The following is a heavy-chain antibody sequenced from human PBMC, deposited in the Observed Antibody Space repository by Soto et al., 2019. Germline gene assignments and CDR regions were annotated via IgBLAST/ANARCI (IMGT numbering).Heavy chain of an antibody. CDR3: ARQGGYDFLWYFDY. V-gene: IGHV4-39*01. D-gene: IGHD5-12*01. J-gene: IGHJ4*02. Sequence: SETLSLTCTVSGGSIRSSSCYWGWIRQPPGKGLEWIGSIYYSGSTYYNPSLKSRVTISVDTSKNQFSLKLSSVTAADTAVYYCARQGGYDFLWYFDYWGQGTLVTVSS. CDR1: GGSIRSSSCY. CDR2: IYYSGST.